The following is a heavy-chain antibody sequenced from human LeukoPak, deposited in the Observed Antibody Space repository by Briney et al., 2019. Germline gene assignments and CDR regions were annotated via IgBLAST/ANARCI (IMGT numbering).Heavy chain of an antibody. CDR3: AKDLGYSYGYGGDY. CDR1: GFTSSSYA. V-gene: IGHV3-23*01. J-gene: IGHJ4*02. D-gene: IGHD5-18*01. Sequence: PGGSLRLSCAASGFTSSSYAMSLVRQAPGNGLEWVSAISGSGGSTYYADSVKGRFTISRDNSKNTLYLQMNSLRAEDTAVYYCAKDLGYSYGYGGDYWGQGTLVTVSS. CDR2: ISGSGGST.